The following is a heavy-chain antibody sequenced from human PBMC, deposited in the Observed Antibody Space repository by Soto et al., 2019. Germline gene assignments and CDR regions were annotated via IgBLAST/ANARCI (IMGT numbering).Heavy chain of an antibody. CDR1: GGTFSSYA. V-gene: IGHV1-69*01. Sequence: QVQLVQSGAEVKKPGSSVKVSCKASGGTFSSYAISWVRQAPGQGLEWMGGIIPMYGTANYAQKFQGRVTITADESTLTAYMERSSLRSEDTAVYYCATGIAARYYYYGMDVWGQGTTVTVSS. J-gene: IGHJ6*02. D-gene: IGHD6-6*01. CDR3: ATGIAARYYYYGMDV. CDR2: IIPMYGTA.